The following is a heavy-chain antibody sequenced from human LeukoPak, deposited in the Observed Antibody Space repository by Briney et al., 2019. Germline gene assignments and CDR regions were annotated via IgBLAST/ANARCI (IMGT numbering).Heavy chain of an antibody. CDR1: GYTFTSYG. D-gene: IGHD2-15*01. CDR3: ARDLRVYCSGGSCYSMGVYYYFDY. CDR2: ITAYNGNT. J-gene: IGHJ4*02. Sequence: ASVKVSCKASGYTFTSYGISWVRQAPGQGLEWMGWITAYNGNTNYAQKHQGRVTMTTDTSTSTAYMELRSLRSDDTAVYYCARDLRVYCSGGSCYSMGVYYYFDYWGRGTLVTVSS. V-gene: IGHV1-18*01.